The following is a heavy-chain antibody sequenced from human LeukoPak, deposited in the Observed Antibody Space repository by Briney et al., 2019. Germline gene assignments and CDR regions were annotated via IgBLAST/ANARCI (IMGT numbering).Heavy chain of an antibody. V-gene: IGHV1-69*04. CDR2: IIPVLGVS. CDR3: ARSRGGYSYGQSEFDY. CDR1: GGSFSSYV. Sequence: SVKVSCKASGGSFSSYVITWVRQAPGQGLEWMGRIIPVLGVSNFAQKFEGRVTITADKSTNTAHMELRRLESGDTAVYYCARSRGGYSYGQSEFDYWGQGTLVTVSS. D-gene: IGHD5-18*01. J-gene: IGHJ4*02.